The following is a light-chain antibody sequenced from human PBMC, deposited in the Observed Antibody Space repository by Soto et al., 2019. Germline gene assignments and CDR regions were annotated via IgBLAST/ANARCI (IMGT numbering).Light chain of an antibody. CDR2: GFN. V-gene: IGLV1-44*01. Sequence: QAVVTQAPSASGTPGQTVTISCSGGSSNIGSHTVKWYQHFPGTAPKLLIFGFNQRPSGVPDRFSGSKSGTSASLAISGLQSEDEAHYYCATWDDRLSGWVFGGGTKVTVL. CDR1: SSNIGSHT. CDR3: ATWDDRLSGWV. J-gene: IGLJ3*02.